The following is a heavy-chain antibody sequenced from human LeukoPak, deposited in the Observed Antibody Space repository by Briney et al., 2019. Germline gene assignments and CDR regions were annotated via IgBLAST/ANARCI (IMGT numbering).Heavy chain of an antibody. CDR3: TKDRSGTVQGSFGMDV. V-gene: IGHV3-21*01. CDR2: ISSTSSYI. J-gene: IGHJ6*02. D-gene: IGHD3-10*01. CDR1: GITFSSYT. Sequence: GGSLRLSCAASGITFSSYTMNWVRQAPGKGLEWVSSISSTSSYIYYADSVKGRFTISRDSSKNTVSLQMNSLRGEDTAVYYCTKDRSGTVQGSFGMDVWGQGTTVTVSS.